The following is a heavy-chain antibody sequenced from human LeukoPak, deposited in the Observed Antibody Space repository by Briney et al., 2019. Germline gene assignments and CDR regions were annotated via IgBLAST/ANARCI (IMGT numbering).Heavy chain of an antibody. D-gene: IGHD3-22*01. J-gene: IGHJ4*02. Sequence: ASVKVSCKASGYTFTSYYMHWVRQAPGQGLEWMGIINHSGGSTSYAQKFQGRVTMTRDTSTSTVYMELSSLRSEDTAVYYCARGPYYYDSSGYYNFDYWGQGTLVTVSS. CDR3: ARGPYYYDSSGYYNFDY. CDR1: GYTFTSYY. V-gene: IGHV1-46*01. CDR2: INHSGGST.